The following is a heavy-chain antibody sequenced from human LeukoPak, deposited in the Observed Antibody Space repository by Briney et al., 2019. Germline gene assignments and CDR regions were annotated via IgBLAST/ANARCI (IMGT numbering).Heavy chain of an antibody. Sequence: VASVKVSRKASGGTFSSYAISWVRQAPGQGLEWMGGIIPIFGTANYAQKFQGRVTITADESTSTAYMELSSLRSEDTAVYYCAIGAKREQQLVNYFDYWGQGTLVTVSS. V-gene: IGHV1-69*01. CDR1: GGTFSSYA. CDR2: IIPIFGTA. J-gene: IGHJ4*02. CDR3: AIGAKREQQLVNYFDY. D-gene: IGHD6-13*01.